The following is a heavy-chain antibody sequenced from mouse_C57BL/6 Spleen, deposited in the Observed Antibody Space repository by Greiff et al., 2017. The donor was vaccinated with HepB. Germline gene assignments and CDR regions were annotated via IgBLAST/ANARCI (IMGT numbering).Heavy chain of an antibody. CDR3: ASLSGYVAY. CDR1: GYTFTSYT. V-gene: IGHV1-4*01. J-gene: IGHJ3*01. CDR2: INPSSGYT. D-gene: IGHD3-2*02. Sequence: QVHVKQSGAELARPGASVKMSCKASGYTFTSYTMHWVKQRPGQGLEWIGYINPSSGYTKYNQKFKDKATLTADKSSSTAYMQLSSLTSEDSAVYYCASLSGYVAYWGQGTLVTVSA.